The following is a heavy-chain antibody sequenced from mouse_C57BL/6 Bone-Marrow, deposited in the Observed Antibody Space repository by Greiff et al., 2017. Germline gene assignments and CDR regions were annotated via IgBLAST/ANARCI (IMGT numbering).Heavy chain of an antibody. J-gene: IGHJ4*01. CDR2: IDPSDSYT. D-gene: IGHD2-4*01. V-gene: IGHV1-69*01. Sequence: QVQLQQPGAELVMPGASVKLSCKASGYTFTSYWMHWVKQRPGQGLEWIGEIDPSDSYTNYNQKFKGKSTLTVDKSSSTAYMPLSSLTSEDSAVYYCARGGLRNLYAMDYWGQGTSVTVSS. CDR3: ARGGLRNLYAMDY. CDR1: GYTFTSYW.